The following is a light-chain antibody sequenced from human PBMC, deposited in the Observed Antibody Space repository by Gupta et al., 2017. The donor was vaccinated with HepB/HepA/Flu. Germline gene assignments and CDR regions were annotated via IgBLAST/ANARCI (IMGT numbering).Light chain of an antibody. CDR3: FSYAGGDNWV. CDR2: EVA. J-gene: IGLJ1*01. Sequence: QSALTQPPSASGSPAQSVTISSTRSNTDVGSYNFVSWFQQHPGKAPRLLIYEVAKRPSGVPDRFSGSKSGNTASLTVSGLQADDEADYYCFSYAGGDNWVFGTGTKVTVL. CDR1: NTDVGSYNF. V-gene: IGLV2-8*01.